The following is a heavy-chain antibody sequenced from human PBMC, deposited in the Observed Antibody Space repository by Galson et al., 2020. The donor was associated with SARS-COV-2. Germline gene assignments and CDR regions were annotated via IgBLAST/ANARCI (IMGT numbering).Heavy chain of an antibody. D-gene: IGHD5-12*01. V-gene: IGHV4-59*01. J-gene: IGHJ4*02. CDR3: ARVRWIWEMATIPLYYFDY. CDR1: GGSISSYY. Sequence: SETLSLTCTVSGGSISSYYWSWIRQPPGKGLEWIGYIYYSGSTNYNPSLKSRVTISVDTSKNQFSLKLSSVIAADTAVYYCARVRWIWEMATIPLYYFDYWGQGTLVTVSS. CDR2: IYYSGST.